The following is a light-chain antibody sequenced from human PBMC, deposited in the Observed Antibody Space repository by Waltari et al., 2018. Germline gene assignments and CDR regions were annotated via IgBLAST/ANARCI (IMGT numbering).Light chain of an antibody. CDR3: SSYTSSST. Sequence: QSALTQPASVSGSPGQSITISCTGTSSDVGGYNYVSWYQQHPGKAPKLMIYDVSNRPSGVSNRFSGSKSGNTASRTISGLQAEDEADYYCSSYTSSSTFGTGTKVTVL. CDR1: SSDVGGYNY. V-gene: IGLV2-14*01. J-gene: IGLJ1*01. CDR2: DVS.